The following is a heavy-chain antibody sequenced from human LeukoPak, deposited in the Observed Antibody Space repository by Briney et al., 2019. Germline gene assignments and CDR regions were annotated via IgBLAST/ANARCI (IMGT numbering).Heavy chain of an antibody. J-gene: IGHJ6*04. Sequence: GGSLRLSCAASGFTVSSNYMSWVRQAPGKGLEWVSVIYSGGSTYYAVSVKGRFTISRDNSKNTLYLQMNSLRAEDTAVYYCARDLVVPAATAALYYYYGMDVWGKGTTVTVSS. CDR1: GFTVSSNY. CDR3: ARDLVVPAATAALYYYYGMDV. CDR2: IYSGGST. V-gene: IGHV3-53*01. D-gene: IGHD2-2*01.